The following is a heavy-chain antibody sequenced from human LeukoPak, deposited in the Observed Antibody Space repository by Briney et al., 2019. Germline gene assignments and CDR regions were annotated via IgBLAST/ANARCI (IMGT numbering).Heavy chain of an antibody. CDR3: ARDNVHQQLVRTIDY. J-gene: IGHJ4*02. D-gene: IGHD6-6*01. Sequence: ASVKVSCKASGYTFTSYGISWVRQAPGQGLEWMGWISAYNGNTNYAQKLQGRVTMTTDTSTSTAYMELRSLRSDDTAVYYCARDNVHQQLVRTIDYWGQGTLVTVSS. CDR2: ISAYNGNT. V-gene: IGHV1-18*01. CDR1: GYTFTSYG.